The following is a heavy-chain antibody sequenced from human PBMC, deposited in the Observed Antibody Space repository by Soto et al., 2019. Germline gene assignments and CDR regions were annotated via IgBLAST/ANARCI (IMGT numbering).Heavy chain of an antibody. D-gene: IGHD6-13*01. CDR2: IIPYYNTL. V-gene: IGHV1-69*01. CDR3: ARGASRWYPYFFDS. CDR1: EGTFNSYA. J-gene: IGHJ4*02. Sequence: QAQVVQSGAEVRKPGSSVKLSCKASEGTFNSYAIAWVRQAPGQGLEWMGGIIPYYNTLNYAQKFQDRVTITADDCTSTVYMELSSLRSDDTAVYFCARGASRWYPYFFDSCAQGTLVTVSS.